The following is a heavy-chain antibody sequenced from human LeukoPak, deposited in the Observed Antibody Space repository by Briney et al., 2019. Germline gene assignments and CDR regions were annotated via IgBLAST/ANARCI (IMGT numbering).Heavy chain of an antibody. CDR3: ARDSRVTTYYYYGMDV. CDR2: IKQDGSEK. Sequence: GGSLRLSCAASGFTFSSYWMSWVRQAPGKGLEWVANIKQDGSEKYYVDSVKGRFTISRDNAKNSLYLQMNSLRAEDTAIYYCARDSRVTTYYYYGMDVWGQGTTVTVSS. V-gene: IGHV3-7*01. D-gene: IGHD4-17*01. J-gene: IGHJ6*02. CDR1: GFTFSSYW.